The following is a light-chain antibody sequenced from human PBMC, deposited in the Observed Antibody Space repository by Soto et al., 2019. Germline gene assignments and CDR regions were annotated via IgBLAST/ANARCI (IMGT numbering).Light chain of an antibody. CDR2: KAS. J-gene: IGKJ3*01. V-gene: IGKV1-5*03. CDR1: QSISSW. CDR3: QQYNS. Sequence: DIQMTQSPSTLSASVGDRVTITCRASQSISSWLAWYQQKPGKAPKLLIYKASNLESGVPSRFSGSGSGTEFTLTISSLQPDDFAPYYCQQYNSFGPGTKVHIK.